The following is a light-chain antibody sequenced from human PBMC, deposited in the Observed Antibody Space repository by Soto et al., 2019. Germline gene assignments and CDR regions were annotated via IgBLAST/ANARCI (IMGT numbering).Light chain of an antibody. CDR3: PLYGGSPVT. CDR2: AAS. J-gene: IGKJ3*01. V-gene: IGKV3-20*01. CDR1: ESVSSN. Sequence: YRASLSESKGESATLSCRASESVSSNLAWYQQKPGQAPRLLIYAASTRATGVPDRFSGTLSGTDFDHTSSRLEPDDSAVYYIPLYGGSPVTCGAGTKVDI.